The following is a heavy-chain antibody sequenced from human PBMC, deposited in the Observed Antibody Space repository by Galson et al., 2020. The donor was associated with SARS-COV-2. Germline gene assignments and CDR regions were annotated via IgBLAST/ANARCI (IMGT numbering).Heavy chain of an antibody. CDR3: AKGLSKYSSSGLVY. CDR2: FGGTS. CDR1: GFTFSSYA. V-gene: IGHV3-23*01. D-gene: IGHD6-6*01. Sequence: GGSLRLSCAASGFTFSSYAMTWVRQAPGKGLEWVSTFGGTSYYIDSVKGRFTISRDNSKNTLYLQMNSLRVEDTAVYYCAKGLSKYSSSGLVYWGQEPWSPSPQ. J-gene: IGHJ4*01.